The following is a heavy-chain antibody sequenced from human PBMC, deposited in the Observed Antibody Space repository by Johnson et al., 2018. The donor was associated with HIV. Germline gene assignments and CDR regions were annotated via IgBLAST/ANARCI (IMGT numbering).Heavy chain of an antibody. D-gene: IGHD6-19*01. CDR3: ARDQITAVGNDAFDI. Sequence: VQLVESGGGVVQPGRSLRLSCAASGFTFSSYAMSWVRQAPGKGLEWVSGINWNGGSTGYGDSVKGRFTISRDNAKKSLYLQMMSLRAEDTALYYCARDQITAVGNDAFDIWGQGTMVTVSS. V-gene: IGHV3-20*04. J-gene: IGHJ3*02. CDR2: INWNGGST. CDR1: GFTFSSYA.